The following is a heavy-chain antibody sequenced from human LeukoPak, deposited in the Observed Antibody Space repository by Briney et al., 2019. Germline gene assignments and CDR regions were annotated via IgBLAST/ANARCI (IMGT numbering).Heavy chain of an antibody. CDR1: GFAFSSYG. D-gene: IGHD2-21*02. Sequence: PGRSLRLSCAASGFAFSSYGMHWVRQAPGKGLEWVAVIWYDGSNKYYADSVKGRFTISRDNSKNTLYLQMNSLRAEDTAVYYCARGSGWVTTHYYGMDVWGQGTTVTVSS. CDR2: IWYDGSNK. J-gene: IGHJ6*02. CDR3: ARGSGWVTTHYYGMDV. V-gene: IGHV3-33*01.